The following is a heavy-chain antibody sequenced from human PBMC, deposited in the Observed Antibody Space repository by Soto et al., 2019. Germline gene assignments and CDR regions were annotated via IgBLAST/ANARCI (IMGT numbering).Heavy chain of an antibody. J-gene: IGHJ4*02. Sequence: GGSLRLSCVASGFTFSDYYMSWIRQAPLKGLEWVSYISSSSSYTNYADSVKGRFTIARDNAKNSLYLQMNSLRAEDTAVYYCARDHHRYSGYDYVDYWGQGTLVTVSS. D-gene: IGHD5-12*01. CDR2: ISSSSSYT. CDR3: ARDHHRYSGYDYVDY. V-gene: IGHV3-11*05. CDR1: GFTFSDYY.